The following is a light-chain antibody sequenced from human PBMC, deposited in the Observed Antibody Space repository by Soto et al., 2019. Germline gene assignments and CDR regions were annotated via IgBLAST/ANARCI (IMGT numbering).Light chain of an antibody. CDR2: KVS. V-gene: IGKV2-30*02. Sequence: DAVLSQSALALPVSLVHPPSISRTSTQSLVHSDGIAYFSWFQQRPGRSPRRLIYKVSNRDSGVPARFSGSGSGTDFALKISRVEAEDVGVYYCMQGTHWPITFGQGTRLEI. J-gene: IGKJ5*01. CDR1: QSLVHSDGIAY. CDR3: MQGTHWPIT.